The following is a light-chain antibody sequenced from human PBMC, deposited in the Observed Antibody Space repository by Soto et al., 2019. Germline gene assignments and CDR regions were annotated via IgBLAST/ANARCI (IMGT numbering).Light chain of an antibody. Sequence: QSVLTQPPSASGTPGQRVTISCSGSSSDIGSNTVHWYQQLPGTAPKLLIYSNNQRPSGVPDRFSGSQSGTSASLAISGLQSEDEADYYCSSYAGSNNLVFGGGTKLTVL. CDR2: SNN. CDR1: SSDIGSNT. V-gene: IGLV1-44*01. J-gene: IGLJ3*02. CDR3: SSYAGSNNLV.